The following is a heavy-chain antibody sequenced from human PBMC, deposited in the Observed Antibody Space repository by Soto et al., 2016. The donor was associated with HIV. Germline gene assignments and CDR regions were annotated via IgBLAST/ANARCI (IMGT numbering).Heavy chain of an antibody. CDR3: AKVLRSDYVWGSYLYYYYYGMDV. Sequence: EVQLLESGGGLVQPGGSLRLSCAASGFTFSSYAMSWVRQAPGKGLEWVSAISGSGGSTYYADSVKGRFTISRDNSKNTLYLQMNSLRAEDTAVYYCAKVLRSDYVWGSYLYYYYYGMDVWGQGTTVTVSS. CDR2: ISGSGGST. J-gene: IGHJ6*02. D-gene: IGHD3-16*01. V-gene: IGHV3-23*01. CDR1: GFTFSSYA.